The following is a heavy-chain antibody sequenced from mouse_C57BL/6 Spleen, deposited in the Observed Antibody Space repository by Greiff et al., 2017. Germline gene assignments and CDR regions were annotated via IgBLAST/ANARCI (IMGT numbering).Heavy chain of an antibody. V-gene: IGHV1-64*01. J-gene: IGHJ1*03. CDR2: IHPNSGST. Sequence: QVQLMQPGAELVKPGASVKLSCKASGYTFTSYWMHWVKQRPGQGLEWIGMIHPNSGSTNYNEKFKSKATLTVDKSSSTAYMQLSSLTSEDSAVYYCARGALYGYDGDWYCDVWGTGATVTVSS. CDR1: GYTFTSYW. D-gene: IGHD2-2*01. CDR3: ARGALYGYDGDWYCDV.